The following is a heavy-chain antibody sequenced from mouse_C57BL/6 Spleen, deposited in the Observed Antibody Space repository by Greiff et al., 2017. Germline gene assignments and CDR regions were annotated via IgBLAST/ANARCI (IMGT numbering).Heavy chain of an antibody. Sequence: QVQLQQSGAELVKPGASVKISCKASGYAFSSYWMTWVKQRPGKGLEWIGQIYPGDGDTNYNGKFKGKATLTADKSSSTAYMQLSSLTSEDSAVYFCARYEELGQGPFEVWGTGTTVTVSS. D-gene: IGHD4-1*01. CDR1: GYAFSSYW. J-gene: IGHJ1*03. CDR3: ARYEELGQGPFEV. CDR2: IYPGDGDT. V-gene: IGHV1-80*01.